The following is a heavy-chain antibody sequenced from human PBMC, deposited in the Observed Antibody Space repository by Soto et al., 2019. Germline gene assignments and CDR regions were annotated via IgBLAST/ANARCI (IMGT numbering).Heavy chain of an antibody. J-gene: IGHJ4*02. CDR3: ARVTYYYDSSGSYQN. CDR2: IYYSGST. V-gene: IGHV4-31*03. D-gene: IGHD3-22*01. Sequence: PSETLSLTCTVSGGSISSGGYYWIWIRQDPLKCLECIGYIYYSGSTYYNPSLQSRVTISVDTSKNQFPLKLSSATATATAVYYCARVTYYYDSSGSYQNWGQGTLVTVSS. CDR1: GGSISSGGYY.